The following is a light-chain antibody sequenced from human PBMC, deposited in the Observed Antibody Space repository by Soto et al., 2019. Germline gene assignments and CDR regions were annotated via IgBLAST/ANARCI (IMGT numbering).Light chain of an antibody. V-gene: IGLV3-21*04. J-gene: IGLJ2*01. Sequence: SSELTQPPSVSVAPGKTARITCGGNNIGSKSVHWYQQKPGQAPVLVIYYDSERPSGIPERFSGSNSGNTATLTISRVEAGDEADYDCQVWDSSSDHVVFGAGTKVTV. CDR2: YDS. CDR3: QVWDSSSDHVV. CDR1: NIGSKS.